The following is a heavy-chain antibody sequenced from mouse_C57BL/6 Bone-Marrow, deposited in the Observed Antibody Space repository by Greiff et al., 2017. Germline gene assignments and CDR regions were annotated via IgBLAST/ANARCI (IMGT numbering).Heavy chain of an antibody. Sequence: VQLQQSGAELARPGASVKMSCKASGYTFTSYTMHWVKQRPGQGLEWIGYINPSSGYTKYNQKFKDKATLTADKSSSTAYMQLSSLTSEDSAVYYCARGPIYCGSSYGYAMDYWGQGTSVTVSS. CDR3: ARGPIYCGSSYGYAMDY. J-gene: IGHJ4*01. CDR2: INPSSGYT. V-gene: IGHV1-4*01. CDR1: GYTFTSYT. D-gene: IGHD1-1*01.